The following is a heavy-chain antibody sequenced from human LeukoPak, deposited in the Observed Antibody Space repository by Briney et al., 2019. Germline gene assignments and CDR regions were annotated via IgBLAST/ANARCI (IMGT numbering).Heavy chain of an antibody. CDR2: IIPIFGTA. D-gene: IGHD2-2*01. V-gene: IGHV1-69*05. CDR3: ARGSIVVVPAAIEDYYYMDV. CDR1: GGTFSSYA. Sequence: SVKVSCKASGGTFSSYAISWVRQAPGQGLEWMGGIIPIFGTANYAQKFQGRVTITTDESTSTAYMELSSLRSEDTAVYYCARGSIVVVPAAIEDYYYMDVWGKGTTVTVSS. J-gene: IGHJ6*03.